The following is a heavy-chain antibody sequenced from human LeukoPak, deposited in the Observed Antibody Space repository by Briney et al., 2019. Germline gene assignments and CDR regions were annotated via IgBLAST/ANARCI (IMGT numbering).Heavy chain of an antibody. CDR1: GFTLSHYW. V-gene: IGHV3-7*01. Sequence: PGGSLRLSCAASGFTLSHYWMTWVRQAPGKGLEWVANMNTDGSEKNYVDSVKGRFTISRDNSKNTLYLQMNSLRAEDTALYYCSKDPFYDSGYYFDYWGQGTLVTVSS. D-gene: IGHD4-17*01. CDR2: MNTDGSEK. J-gene: IGHJ4*02. CDR3: SKDPFYDSGYYFDY.